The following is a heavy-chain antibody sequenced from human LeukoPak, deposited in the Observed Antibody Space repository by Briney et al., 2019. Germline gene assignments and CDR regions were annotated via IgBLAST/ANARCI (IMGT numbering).Heavy chain of an antibody. V-gene: IGHV3-23*01. CDR3: AKDIAQGYTYGSIEQDY. D-gene: IGHD5-18*01. CDR2: ISESGTGT. J-gene: IGHJ4*02. CDR1: GFTFSTYA. Sequence: GGSLRLSCTASGFTFSTYAMSWVRQAPGKGLEWVSAISESGTGTYYADSVKGRFTISRDNSKNTLSLQMNSLRAEDTAVYYCAKDIAQGYTYGSIEQDYWGQGTLVTVSS.